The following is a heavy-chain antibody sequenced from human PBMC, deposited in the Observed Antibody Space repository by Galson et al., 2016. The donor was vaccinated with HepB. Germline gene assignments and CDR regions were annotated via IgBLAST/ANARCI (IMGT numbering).Heavy chain of an antibody. CDR3: ARYDVSGRWLDY. Sequence: ETLSLTCSVSGASLSNYFWTWVRQSPGKGLEWIGHVHSWVTTSYNPSLVSRVTLSIDMSKNQFSLSLRSLTAADTAVYLCARYDVSGRWLDYWGQGILATVSS. CDR1: GASLSNYF. D-gene: IGHD3-16*01. V-gene: IGHV4-4*07. CDR2: VHSWVTT. J-gene: IGHJ4*02.